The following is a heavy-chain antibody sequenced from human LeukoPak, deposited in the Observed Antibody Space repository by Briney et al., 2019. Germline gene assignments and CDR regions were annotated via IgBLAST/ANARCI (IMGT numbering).Heavy chain of an antibody. D-gene: IGHD3-9*01. CDR1: GFTFSNYW. V-gene: IGHV3-74*01. CDR3: AKGKWGLTINNFDV. CDR2: INPDGSTT. Sequence: GGSLRLSCAASGFTFSNYWMHWVRQDPGKGLVWVSFINPDGSTTNYADSVKGRFTISRDNAKNALYLQMNSLRAEDTAVYYCAKGKWGLTINNFDVWGQGTMVTVSS. J-gene: IGHJ3*01.